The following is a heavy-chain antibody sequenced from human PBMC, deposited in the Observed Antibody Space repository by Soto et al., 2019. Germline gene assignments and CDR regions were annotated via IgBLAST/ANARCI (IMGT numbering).Heavy chain of an antibody. Sequence: GGSLRLSCAASGFTFSSYAMHWVRQAPGKGLEWVAVISYDGSSKYYADSVKGRFTISRDNSKNTLYLQMNSLRAEDTAVYYCARGPALGYCSGGSCYLDHWGHGTTVTVSS. V-gene: IGHV3-30-3*01. CDR2: ISYDGSSK. J-gene: IGHJ4*01. CDR1: GFTFSSYA. CDR3: ARGPALGYCSGGSCYLDH. D-gene: IGHD2-15*01.